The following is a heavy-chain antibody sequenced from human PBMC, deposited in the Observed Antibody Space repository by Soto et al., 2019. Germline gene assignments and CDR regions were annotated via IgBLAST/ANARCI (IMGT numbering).Heavy chain of an antibody. J-gene: IGHJ4*02. Sequence: EVQLLESGGGLVQPGGSLRLSCAASGFTFSNYAMTWVRQAPGKGLQWVATITSSGGDTYYADSVKGRFTISRDNSRNMLDLEMNSLRADDTAVYYCAKRLTGDSWGQGTLVTVSS. CDR2: ITSSGGDT. D-gene: IGHD3-10*01. CDR1: GFTFSNYA. V-gene: IGHV3-23*01. CDR3: AKRLTGDS.